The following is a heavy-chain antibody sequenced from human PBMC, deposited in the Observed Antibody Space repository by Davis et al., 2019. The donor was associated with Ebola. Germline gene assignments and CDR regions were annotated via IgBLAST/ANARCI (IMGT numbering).Heavy chain of an antibody. CDR2: IRSKANSYAT. CDR3: TSRVATKEY. V-gene: IGHV3-73*01. Sequence: GESLKISCAASGFPFSGSAMHWVRQASGKGLEWVGRIRSKANSYATAYAASVKGRFTISRDDSKNTAYLQMNSLKTEDTAVYYCTSRVATKEYWGQGTLVTVSS. J-gene: IGHJ4*02. D-gene: IGHD5-12*01. CDR1: GFPFSGSA.